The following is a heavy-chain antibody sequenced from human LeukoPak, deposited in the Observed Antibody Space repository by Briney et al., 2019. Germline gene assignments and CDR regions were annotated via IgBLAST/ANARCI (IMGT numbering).Heavy chain of an antibody. CDR2: INPSGGST. D-gene: IGHD3-10*01. V-gene: IGHV1-46*01. Sequence: GASVKVSCKASGYTFTSYYMHWVRQAPGQGLEWMGLINPSGGSTSYAQKFQGRVTMTRDTSTSTAYMELSSLRSEDTAVYYCARDYGSGSYYYYGTDVWGQGATVTVSS. J-gene: IGHJ6*02. CDR3: ARDYGSGSYYYYGTDV. CDR1: GYTFTSYY.